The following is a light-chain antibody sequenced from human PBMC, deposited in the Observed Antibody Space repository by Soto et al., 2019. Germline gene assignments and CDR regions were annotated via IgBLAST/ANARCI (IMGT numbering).Light chain of an antibody. Sequence: QSALTQPGSVSGSPGQSITISCTGTSSDVGGYNYVSWYQQHPGKAPKLMIYEVSNRPSRVSNRFSGSKSGNTASLTISGLQAEDEADYYCSSYTRSSTSYVFGTGTKLTVL. CDR3: SSYTRSSTSYV. CDR2: EVS. V-gene: IGLV2-14*01. CDR1: SSDVGGYNY. J-gene: IGLJ1*01.